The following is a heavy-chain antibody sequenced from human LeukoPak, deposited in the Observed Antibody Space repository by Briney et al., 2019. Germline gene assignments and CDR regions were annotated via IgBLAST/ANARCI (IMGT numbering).Heavy chain of an antibody. CDR2: ISSSGSTI. Sequence: PGGSLRLSCAASGFTLSSYEMNWVRQAPGKGLEWVSYISSSGSTIYYADSVKGRFTISRDNAKNSLYLQMNSLRAEDTAVYYCARSADYYYYYYYMDVWGKGTTVTVSS. D-gene: IGHD3-3*01. CDR1: GFTLSSYE. CDR3: ARSADYYYYYYYMDV. J-gene: IGHJ6*03. V-gene: IGHV3-48*03.